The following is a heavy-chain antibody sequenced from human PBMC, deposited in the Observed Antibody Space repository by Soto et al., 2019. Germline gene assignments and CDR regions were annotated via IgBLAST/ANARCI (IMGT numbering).Heavy chain of an antibody. Sequence: EVQLLESGGGLVQPGGSLRLYCAASGFTFNTYAMGWVRQAPGKGLEWVSAISDSGGRTHYADSVKGRFTISRDNSKITLYLQMNSRRAEDTVVYYCAKGRDGIAARPWCDPWGQGTLVTVSS. CDR3: AKGRDGIAARPWCDP. J-gene: IGHJ5*02. CDR2: ISDSGGRT. CDR1: GFTFNTYA. D-gene: IGHD6-6*01. V-gene: IGHV3-23*01.